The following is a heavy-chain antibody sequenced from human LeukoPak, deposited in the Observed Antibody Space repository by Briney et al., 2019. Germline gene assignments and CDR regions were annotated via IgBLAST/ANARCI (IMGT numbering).Heavy chain of an antibody. V-gene: IGHV3-7*05. CDR2: IKQGGSKK. CDR1: GFTFSSYW. Sequence: GGSLRLSCEASGFTFSSYWMSWVRQAPGKGLEWVANIKQGGSKKYYVDSVKGRFTISRDNAKNSLYLQMNSLRAEDTAVYYCARVGPRQVYDYWGQGTLVTVSS. J-gene: IGHJ4*02. CDR3: ARVGPRQVYDY. D-gene: IGHD2-8*01.